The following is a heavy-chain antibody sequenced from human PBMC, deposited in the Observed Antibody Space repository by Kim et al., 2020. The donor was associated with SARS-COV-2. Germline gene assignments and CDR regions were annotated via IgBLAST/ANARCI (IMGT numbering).Heavy chain of an antibody. D-gene: IGHD2-21*02. Sequence: ASVKVSCKASGYTFTSYGIIWVRQAPGQGLEWMGWISAYNGNTNYAQKLQGRVTMTTDTSSTAYMELRSLRSDDTAVYYCARQVCGGDCYSWEYYYGMDVWGQGTTVTVSS. CDR1: GYTFTSYG. J-gene: IGHJ6*02. CDR3: ARQVCGGDCYSWEYYYGMDV. CDR2: ISAYNGNT. V-gene: IGHV1-18*04.